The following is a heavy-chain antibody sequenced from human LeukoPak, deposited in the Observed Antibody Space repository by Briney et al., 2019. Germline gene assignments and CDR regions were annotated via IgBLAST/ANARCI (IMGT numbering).Heavy chain of an antibody. V-gene: IGHV3-74*01. D-gene: IGHD3-16*01. J-gene: IGHJ6*02. Sequence: PGGSLRLSCAASGFTFSSYWMYWVRQAPGKGLVWVARIKYDGSSTNYADSMKGRFTISRDNSKNTLYLQMNSLRAEDTAVYYCARDAYYDYVRGMDVWGQGTTVTVSS. CDR3: ARDAYYDYVRGMDV. CDR2: IKYDGSST. CDR1: GFTFSSYW.